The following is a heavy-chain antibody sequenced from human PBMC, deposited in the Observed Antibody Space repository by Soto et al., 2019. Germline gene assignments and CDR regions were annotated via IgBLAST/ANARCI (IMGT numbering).Heavy chain of an antibody. D-gene: IGHD3-22*01. V-gene: IGHV4-38-2*01. CDR2: IYHTGTT. CDR1: GDSIIGIYH. Sequence: SETLSLTCAVSGDSIIGIYHWAWSRQSPGRGLEWIASIYHTGTTYYTPSLESRVTISVDTSKNQFSLRLSSVTAADSAVYYCARVGPWVPYYYDSSPYTFENWFDPWGQGTLVTVSS. J-gene: IGHJ5*02. CDR3: ARVGPWVPYYYDSSPYTFENWFDP.